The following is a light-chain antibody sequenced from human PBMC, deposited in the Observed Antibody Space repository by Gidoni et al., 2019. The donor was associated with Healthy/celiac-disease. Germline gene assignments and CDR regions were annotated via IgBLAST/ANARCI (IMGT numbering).Light chain of an antibody. CDR1: QVISSY. V-gene: IGKV1-8*01. CDR3: QRYYSYPLT. Sequence: AIRITQSPSSCSASTGDRVTTACRSTQVISSYLAWYQQKPGKAPNLLIYAASTLQSGVPSRFSGSGSGADFTLTISCLQSEDFTAYCCQRYYSYPLTFGGGTRVEIK. CDR2: AAS. J-gene: IGKJ4*01.